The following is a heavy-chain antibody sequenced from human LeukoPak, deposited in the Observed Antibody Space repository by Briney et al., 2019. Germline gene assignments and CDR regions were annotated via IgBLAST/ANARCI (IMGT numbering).Heavy chain of an antibody. V-gene: IGHV1-2*02. J-gene: IGHJ4*02. Sequence: ASVKVSCKASGYTFTDYYIHWVRQAPGQGLEWRGWFNPNLGGTNYAQKFQDSVTMTSDTSVSTAYMEVRSLRSDDTAVYYCARLRSSYEYGDYESFDFWGQGTLVTVSS. CDR1: GYTFTDYY. CDR2: FNPNLGGT. D-gene: IGHD4-17*01. CDR3: ARLRSSYEYGDYESFDF.